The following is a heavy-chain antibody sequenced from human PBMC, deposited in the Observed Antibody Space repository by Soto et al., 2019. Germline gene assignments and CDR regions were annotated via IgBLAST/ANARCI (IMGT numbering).Heavy chain of an antibody. CDR1: GGSIRGGGSY. V-gene: IGHV4-31*03. Sequence: QVQLQESGPGLVKPSQTMSLTCTVSGGSIRGGGSYWSWILQRPGKGLAWIGYMYYSGRFFYNTCLKGRGMISSETYKRQFSLGLGSVTAPDTAVDYWSRATETPPSVRVVVPYLFDSWGQGTLVTVSS. J-gene: IGHJ4*02. D-gene: IGHD3-3*01. CDR2: MYYSGRF. CDR3: SRATETPPSVRVVVPYLFDS.